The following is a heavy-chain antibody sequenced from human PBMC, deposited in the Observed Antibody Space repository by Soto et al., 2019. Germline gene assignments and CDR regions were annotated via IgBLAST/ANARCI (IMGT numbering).Heavy chain of an antibody. D-gene: IGHD2-21*01. CDR2: VYHSGST. J-gene: IGHJ5*02. V-gene: IGHV4-4*02. CDR3: ATLPPRIVVTVLPIPT. Sequence: QVYLQQSGPGLVKPSGTLSLTCAVSGDSISSTHWWTWVRQTPGKGLEWIGEVYHSGSTSYNPSLKSRVTISVHKSINQFSLKLTSVTAADTAVYYCATLPPRIVVTVLPIPTWGQGTLVSVSS. CDR1: GDSISSTHW.